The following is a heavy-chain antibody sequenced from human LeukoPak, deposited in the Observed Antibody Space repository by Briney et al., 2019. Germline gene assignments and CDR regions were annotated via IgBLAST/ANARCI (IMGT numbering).Heavy chain of an antibody. CDR2: ISSSSSTI. CDR1: GFTFSSYS. D-gene: IGHD2-2*01. V-gene: IGHV3-48*01. Sequence: GGSLRLSCAASGFTFSSYSMNWVRQAPGKGLEWVSYISSSSSTIYYADSVKGRFTISRDNAKNSLYLQMNSLRAEDTAVYYCARDRTVPGVPYNWFGPWGQGTLVTVSS. J-gene: IGHJ5*02. CDR3: ARDRTVPGVPYNWFGP.